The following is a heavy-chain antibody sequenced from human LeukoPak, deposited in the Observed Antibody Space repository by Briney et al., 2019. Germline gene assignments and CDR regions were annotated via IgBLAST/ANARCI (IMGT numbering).Heavy chain of an antibody. J-gene: IGHJ4*02. CDR2: ISGSGGST. CDR3: AKAQGLYSSKWASTTDDY. D-gene: IGHD6-13*01. CDR1: GFTFSSYA. Sequence: GGSLRLSCAASGFTFSSYAMTWVRQAPGKGLEWVSGISGSGGSTYYADSVKGRFTISRDNSKNTLYLQMSSLRAEDTAVYYCAKAQGLYSSKWASTTDDYWGQGTLATVSS. V-gene: IGHV3-23*01.